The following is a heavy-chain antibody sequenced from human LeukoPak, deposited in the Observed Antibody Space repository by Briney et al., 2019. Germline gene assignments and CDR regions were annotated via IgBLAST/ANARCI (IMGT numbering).Heavy chain of an antibody. Sequence: PGGSLRLSCAASGFTVSSNYMSWVRQAPGKGLEWVSVIYRGVSTYYADSVKGRFTISRDKSKNTLYLQMNSLRAEDTAVYYCARVNDYGGNGLDYWGQGTLVTVSS. D-gene: IGHD4-23*01. CDR2: IYRGVST. CDR3: ARVNDYGGNGLDY. V-gene: IGHV3-53*01. CDR1: GFTVSSNY. J-gene: IGHJ4*02.